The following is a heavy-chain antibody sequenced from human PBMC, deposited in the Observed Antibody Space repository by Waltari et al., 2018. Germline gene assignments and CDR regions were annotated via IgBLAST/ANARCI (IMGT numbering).Heavy chain of an antibody. V-gene: IGHV3-23*01. CDR3: AKDYGSGSFYHWYFDL. Sequence: DVHLLESGGGLVQPGGSLRLSCAASGFTFSTYAVSWVRQAPGKGLEGVSAISGSGGGTYYADSVKGRFTISRDNAQNTLYLQMSSLRAEDTAVYYCAKDYGSGSFYHWYFDLWGRGTLVTVSS. D-gene: IGHD3-10*01. CDR2: ISGSGGGT. CDR1: GFTFSTYA. J-gene: IGHJ2*01.